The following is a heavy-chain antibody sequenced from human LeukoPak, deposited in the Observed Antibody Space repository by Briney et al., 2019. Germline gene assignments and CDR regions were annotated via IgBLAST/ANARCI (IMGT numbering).Heavy chain of an antibody. CDR3: AREDRYTTSRGGH. CDR1: GGSISGFY. CDR2: IYASGST. Sequence: PSETLSLTCTVSGGSISGFYWSWIRQPAGKGLEWIGRIYASGSTTYNPSLKSRVTMSVDTTRNQFSLKLSSVTAADTAVYYCAREDRYTTSRGGHWGQGTLVTVSS. J-gene: IGHJ4*02. V-gene: IGHV4-4*07. D-gene: IGHD2-2*02.